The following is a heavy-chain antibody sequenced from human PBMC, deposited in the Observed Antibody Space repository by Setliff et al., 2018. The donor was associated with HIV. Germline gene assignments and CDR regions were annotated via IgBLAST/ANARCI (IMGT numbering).Heavy chain of an antibody. J-gene: IGHJ4*02. CDR1: GFILSRYG. Sequence: GESLKISCAASGFILSRYGMHWVRHAPGKGLEWVAVIWYDASNRNYADSVKGRFTISRDNSKNTLYLQMDSLRVEDTAIYYCAKEISGDSTGFDSWGQGTLVTVSS. CDR2: IWYDASNR. V-gene: IGHV3-30*02. D-gene: IGHD4-17*01. CDR3: AKEISGDSTGFDS.